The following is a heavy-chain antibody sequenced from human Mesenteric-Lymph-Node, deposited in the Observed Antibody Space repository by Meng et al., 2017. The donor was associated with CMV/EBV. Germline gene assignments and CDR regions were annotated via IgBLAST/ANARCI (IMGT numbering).Heavy chain of an antibody. CDR1: GFTFSSYA. Sequence: GESLKISCAASGFTFSSYAMSWVRQAPGKGLEWVSAIYSGVSGTYYAGSVEGRFTISRDDSRNTLYLQMNSLRADDTAVYYCAKRVSGYYTFFDYWGQGTLVTVSS. J-gene: IGHJ4*02. D-gene: IGHD3-3*01. CDR2: IYSGVSGT. CDR3: AKRVSGYYTFFDY. V-gene: IGHV3-23*03.